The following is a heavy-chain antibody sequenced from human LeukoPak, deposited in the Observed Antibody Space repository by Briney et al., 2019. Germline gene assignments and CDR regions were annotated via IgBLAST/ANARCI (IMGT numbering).Heavy chain of an antibody. V-gene: IGHV3-48*01. CDR3: ATEQGKQLVPL. CDR2: ISSSSSTI. Sequence: PGGSLRLSCAASGFTFSSYAMSWVRQAPGKGLEWVSYISSSSSTIYYADSVKGRFTISRDNAKNSLYLQMNSLRAEDTAVYCCATEQGKQLVPLWGQGTMVTVSS. CDR1: GFTFSSYA. D-gene: IGHD6-6*01. J-gene: IGHJ3*01.